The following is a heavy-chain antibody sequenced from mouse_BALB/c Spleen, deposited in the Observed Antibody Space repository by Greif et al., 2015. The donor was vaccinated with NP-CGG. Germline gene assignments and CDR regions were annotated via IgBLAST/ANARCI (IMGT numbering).Heavy chain of an antibody. CDR3: ARLFDY. V-gene: IGHV5-17*02. CDR1: GFTFSSFG. Sequence: DVMLVESGGGLVQPGGSRKLSCAASGFTFSSFGMHWVRQAPEKGLEWAAYISSGSSTIYYADTVKGRFTISRDNPKNTLFLQMTSLRSEDTAMYYCARLFDYWGQGTTLTVSS. J-gene: IGHJ2*01. CDR2: ISSGSSTI.